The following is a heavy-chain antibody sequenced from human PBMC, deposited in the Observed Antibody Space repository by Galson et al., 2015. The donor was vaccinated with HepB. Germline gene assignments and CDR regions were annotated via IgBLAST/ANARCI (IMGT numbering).Heavy chain of an antibody. V-gene: IGHV3-30-3*01. D-gene: IGHD3-10*01. CDR1: GFTFSSYA. Sequence: SLRLSCAASGFTFSSYALHWVRQAPGKGLEWVALISCDGSDKYYADSVKGRFTISRDNSKNRLYLQMNSLRTEDTAVYYCANVGVLLWFGDPGFDPWGQGTLVTVSS. CDR3: ANVGVLLWFGDPGFDP. J-gene: IGHJ5*02. CDR2: ISCDGSDK.